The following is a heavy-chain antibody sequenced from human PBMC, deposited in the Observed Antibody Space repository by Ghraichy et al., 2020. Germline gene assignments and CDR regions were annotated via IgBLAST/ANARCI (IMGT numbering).Heavy chain of an antibody. V-gene: IGHV4-59*01. Sequence: SETLSLTCTVSGGSISSYYWSWIRQPPGKGLEWIGYIYYSGSTNYNPSLKSRVIISVDTSKNQFSLKLSSVTAADTAVYYCARDGLSWLGYFDYWGQGTLVTVSS. CDR2: IYYSGST. D-gene: IGHD5-12*01. CDR1: GGSISSYY. J-gene: IGHJ4*02. CDR3: ARDGLSWLGYFDY.